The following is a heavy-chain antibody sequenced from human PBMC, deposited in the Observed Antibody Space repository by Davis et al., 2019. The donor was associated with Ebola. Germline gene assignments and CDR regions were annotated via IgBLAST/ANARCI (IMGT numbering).Heavy chain of an antibody. Sequence: GESLKISCAASGFTFSTYGMNWVRQAPGKGLEWVSTISGSGDNTYYSDSAKGRFTISRDNSKSTVHPQMNSLSPEDTAVYYCVRAAAFCDSTGCYTSYYFDYWGPGTLVTVSS. CDR1: GFTFSTYG. CDR3: VRAAAFCDSTGCYTSYYFDY. D-gene: IGHD2-2*02. CDR2: ISGSGDNT. J-gene: IGHJ4*02. V-gene: IGHV3-23*01.